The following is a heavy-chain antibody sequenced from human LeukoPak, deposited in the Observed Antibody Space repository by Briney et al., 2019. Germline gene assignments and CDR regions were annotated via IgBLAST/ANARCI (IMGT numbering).Heavy chain of an antibody. Sequence: SETLSLTCTVSGDSIINYYLSWIRQSPGKGLEWIGYIYYSGSTKYNPSLKSRVTISVDTSKNQFSLKLSSVTAADTAVYYCARHRGSGSPYFDYWGQGTLVTVSS. D-gene: IGHD3-10*01. CDR2: IYYSGST. V-gene: IGHV4-59*08. CDR3: ARHRGSGSPYFDY. CDR1: GDSIINYY. J-gene: IGHJ4*02.